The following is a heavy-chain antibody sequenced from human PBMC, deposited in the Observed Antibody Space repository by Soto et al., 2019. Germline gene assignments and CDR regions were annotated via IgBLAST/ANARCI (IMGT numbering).Heavy chain of an antibody. V-gene: IGHV3-13*01. CDR2: IGTAGDT. D-gene: IGHD5-12*01. CDR3: ARALWLRFGQTGYFDL. J-gene: IGHJ2*01. Sequence: EVQLVESGGGLVQPGGSLRLSCAASGFTFSSYDMHWVRQATGKGLEWVSAIGTAGDTYYPGSVKGRFTISRENAKNSLYLQMNSLRAEDTAVYYCARALWLRFGQTGYFDLWGCGTLVTVSS. CDR1: GFTFSSYD.